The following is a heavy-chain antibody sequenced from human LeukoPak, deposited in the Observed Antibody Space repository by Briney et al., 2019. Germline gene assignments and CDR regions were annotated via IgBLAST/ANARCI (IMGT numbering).Heavy chain of an antibody. Sequence: SVKVSCTASGGTFSTYAISWVRQAPGQGLEWMGGVIPIFVISNYAQKFQGRVTIPADKSTGTAYMELSSLRSEDTAVYYCARDRGWVVRGSLTLPGWGAFDIWGQGTMVTVSS. J-gene: IGHJ3*02. CDR1: GGTFSTYA. V-gene: IGHV1-69*17. D-gene: IGHD3-10*01. CDR2: VIPIFVIS. CDR3: ARDRGWVVRGSLTLPGWGAFDI.